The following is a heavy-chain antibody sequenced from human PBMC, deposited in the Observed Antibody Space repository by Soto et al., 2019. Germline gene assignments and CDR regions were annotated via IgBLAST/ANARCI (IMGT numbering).Heavy chain of an antibody. D-gene: IGHD3-22*01. Sequence: PSETLSLTCTVSGGSIDRSNYYWDWIRQSPGKGLEWIGTTYYNGNAYYNPSLKSRVTMSVDTSKNQFSLKLISVTAADTAVYYCVAVVIKGWGSWGQGTLVTVSS. J-gene: IGHJ5*02. CDR3: VAVVIKGWGS. V-gene: IGHV4-39*01. CDR2: TYYNGNA. CDR1: GGSIDRSNYY.